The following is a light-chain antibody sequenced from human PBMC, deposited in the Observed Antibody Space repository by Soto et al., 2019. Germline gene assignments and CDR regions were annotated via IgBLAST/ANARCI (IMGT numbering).Light chain of an antibody. J-gene: IGKJ1*01. CDR1: QSVSSSY. CDR3: QQYGSSAWT. Sequence: EIVLTQSPGTLSLSPGERATLSCRASQSVSSSYLAWYQQKPGQAPRLLIYGASSRATGIPDRFSGSGSGTASTLTISRLVPDDFAVSYGQQYGSSAWTFGQGTKVEIK. CDR2: GAS. V-gene: IGKV3-20*01.